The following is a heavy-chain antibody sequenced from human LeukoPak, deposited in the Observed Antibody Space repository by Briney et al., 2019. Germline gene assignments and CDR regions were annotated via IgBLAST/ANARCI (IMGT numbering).Heavy chain of an antibody. CDR3: ASQPYYDILTGYSHFDY. V-gene: IGHV4-39*01. CDR2: LYYSGST. D-gene: IGHD3-9*01. CDR1: GGSISSSSYY. Sequence: KPSETLSLTCTVSGGSISSSSYYWGWIRQPPGKGLEWIGSLYYSGSTYYNPSLKSRVTMSVDTSKNQFSLKLCSVTAADTAVYYCASQPYYDILTGYSHFDYWGQGTLVTVSS. J-gene: IGHJ4*02.